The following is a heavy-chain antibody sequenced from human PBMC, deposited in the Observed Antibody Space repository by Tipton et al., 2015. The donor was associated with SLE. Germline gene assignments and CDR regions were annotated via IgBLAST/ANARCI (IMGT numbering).Heavy chain of an antibody. Sequence: TLSLTCTVSGDSISSFHWSWIRQPPGKGLEWLGDVYQSGTTNSNPSLKRRVTISVDTSKNQFSLKVSSVTAADTAMYYCAKADGVVGGQVPYWYFDLWGRGTLVTVSS. V-gene: IGHV4-59*01. D-gene: IGHD2-21*01. CDR2: VYQSGTT. CDR1: GDSISSFH. J-gene: IGHJ2*01. CDR3: AKADGVVGGQVPYWYFDL.